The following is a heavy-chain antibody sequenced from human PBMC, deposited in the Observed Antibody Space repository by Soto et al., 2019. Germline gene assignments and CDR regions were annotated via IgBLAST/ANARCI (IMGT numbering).Heavy chain of an antibody. J-gene: IGHJ4*02. CDR3: ARDYGFFDSYGYFDY. D-gene: IGHD5-18*01. CDR1: GGSISSYY. CDR2: IYYSGST. Sequence: QVQLQESGPGLVKPSETLSLTCTVSGGSISSYYWSWIRQPPGKGLEWIGYIYYSGSTNYNPSLKSRVTISVDTSKNQFSLKLSSVTAADTAVYYCARDYGFFDSYGYFDYWGQGTLVTVSS. V-gene: IGHV4-59*01.